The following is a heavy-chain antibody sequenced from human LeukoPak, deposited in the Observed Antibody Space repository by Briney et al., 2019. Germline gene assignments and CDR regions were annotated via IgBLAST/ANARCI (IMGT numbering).Heavy chain of an antibody. J-gene: IGHJ5*02. D-gene: IGHD6-13*01. CDR3: AREGGGIAAPVYGEWFDP. V-gene: IGHV3-30*03. Sequence: GGSLRLSCTASGFTFSINYMAWVRQAPGKGLEWVAVISYDGSNKYYADSVKGRFTISRDNSKNTLYLQMNSLRAEDTAVYYCAREGGGIAAPVYGEWFDPWGQGTLVTVSS. CDR1: GFTFSINY. CDR2: ISYDGSNK.